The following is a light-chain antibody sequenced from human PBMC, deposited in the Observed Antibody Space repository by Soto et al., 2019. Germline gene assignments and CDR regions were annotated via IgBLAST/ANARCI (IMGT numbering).Light chain of an antibody. CDR1: QSVSSTY. Sequence: EVVLTRSPRTLSLSPGERATLSCRASQSVSSTYLAWYQQKPGQAPRLLIYGASSRATGIPDRFSGSGSGTDFTLTIRRLEPEDFAVYYCQHYGSSPQTFGQGTKVDIK. J-gene: IGKJ1*01. CDR2: GAS. CDR3: QHYGSSPQT. V-gene: IGKV3-20*01.